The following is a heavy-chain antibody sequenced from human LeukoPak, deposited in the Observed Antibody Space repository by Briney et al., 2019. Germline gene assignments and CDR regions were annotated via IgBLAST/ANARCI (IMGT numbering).Heavy chain of an antibody. CDR3: ARHVDSWGAFDI. D-gene: IGHD7-27*01. CDR2: IHYSGST. J-gene: IGHJ3*02. CDR1: GASSSSSY. Sequence: PSETLSLTCTVSGASSSSSYCSWIRQPPGKGLEWIGYIHYSGSTNYNPSLKSRVTISVDTSKKQFSLKLSSVTAADTAVYYCARHVDSWGAFDIWGQGTRVTVS. V-gene: IGHV4-59*08.